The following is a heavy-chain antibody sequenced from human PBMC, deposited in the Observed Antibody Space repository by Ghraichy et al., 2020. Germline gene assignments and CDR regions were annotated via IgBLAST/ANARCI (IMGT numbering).Heavy chain of an antibody. CDR2: TYYMSTWYN. CDR1: GDNVSSNSVA. V-gene: IGHV6-1*01. J-gene: IGHJ4*02. Sequence: QTLSLTCAISGDNVSSNSVAWNWIRQSPSRGLEWLGRTYYMSTWYNEYAVSVRSRIAINPDTSKNQFSLQLNSVTPEDTAVYYCASWNHGMRYFDFWGQGALVTVSS. D-gene: IGHD1-1*01. CDR3: ASWNHGMRYFDF.